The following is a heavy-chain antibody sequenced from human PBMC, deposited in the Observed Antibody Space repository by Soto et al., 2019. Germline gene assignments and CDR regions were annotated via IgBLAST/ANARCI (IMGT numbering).Heavy chain of an antibody. CDR2: IRDSGGNT. V-gene: IGHV3-23*01. CDR3: AKSGGFSGYDWRGYYYYGMDV. J-gene: IGHJ6*02. CDR1: GFSFSSYA. Sequence: EEQLLESGGGLKQPGESLRLSCAASGFSFSSYAMSWVRQAPGKGLEWVSGIRDSGGNTYYADSVKGRFTISRDNSKNTVYLQMNSLRAEDTAVYYCAKSGGFSGYDWRGYYYYGMDVWGQGTTVTVSS. D-gene: IGHD5-12*01.